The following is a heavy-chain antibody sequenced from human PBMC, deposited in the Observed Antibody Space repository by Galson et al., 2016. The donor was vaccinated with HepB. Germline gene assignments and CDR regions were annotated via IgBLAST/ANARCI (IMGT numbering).Heavy chain of an antibody. D-gene: IGHD3-3*01. CDR3: ARHVGGENYDVPSGYYTDYYYGMDV. Sequence: QSGAEVKKSGESLKISCKASGYTFTNYWIGWVRQMPGKGLEWMGIIYPGDSDTRYSLAFEGQVTISADKSISTAYLQWSSLKASDSAMYYCARHVGGENYDVPSGYYTDYYYGMDVWGQGTSVTV. CDR2: IYPGDSDT. V-gene: IGHV5-51*01. J-gene: IGHJ6*02. CDR1: GYTFTNYW.